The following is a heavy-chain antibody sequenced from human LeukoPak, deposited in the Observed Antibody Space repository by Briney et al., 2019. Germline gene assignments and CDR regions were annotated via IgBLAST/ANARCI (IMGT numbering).Heavy chain of an antibody. J-gene: IGHJ4*02. D-gene: IGHD3-3*01. V-gene: IGHV3-23*01. CDR1: GFTFSTYA. Sequence: GGSMRLSCAVSGFTFSTYAMNWVRQAPGKGLEWVSGISGSGGSTYYADSVKGRFTISRDNSKNTVYLQMNSLRAEDTAVYYCAKDNDFWSGPNLYFDYWGQGTLVTVSS. CDR3: AKDNDFWSGPNLYFDY. CDR2: ISGSGGST.